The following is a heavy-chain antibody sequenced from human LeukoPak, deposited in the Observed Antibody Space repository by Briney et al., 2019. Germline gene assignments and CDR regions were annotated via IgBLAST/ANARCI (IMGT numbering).Heavy chain of an antibody. CDR3: ARLRKVYSGSYYFDY. CDR1: GGSISSYY. J-gene: IGHJ4*02. V-gene: IGHV4-59*08. CDR2: IHYSGST. Sequence: SETLSLTCTVSGGSISSYYWSWIRQPPGKGLEWIGYIHYSGSTNYNPSLKSRVTISVDTSKNQFSLKLSSVTAADTAVYYCARLRKVYSGSYYFDYWGQGTLVTVSS. D-gene: IGHD1-26*01.